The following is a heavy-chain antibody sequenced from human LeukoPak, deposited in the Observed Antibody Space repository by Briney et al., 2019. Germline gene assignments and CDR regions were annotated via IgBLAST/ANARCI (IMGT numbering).Heavy chain of an antibody. J-gene: IGHJ4*02. CDR3: AKRGVVIRVFLVGFHKEAYYFDS. V-gene: IGHV3-30*18. Sequence: PGGSLRLSCAASGFTFSSYGMHWVRQAPGKGLEWVAVISYDGSNKYYADSVKGRFTISRDNPKNTLYLQMNSLRAEDTAVYFCAKRGVVIRVFLVGFHKEAYYFDSWGQGALVTVSS. CDR2: ISYDGSNK. CDR1: GFTFSSYG. D-gene: IGHD3-10*01.